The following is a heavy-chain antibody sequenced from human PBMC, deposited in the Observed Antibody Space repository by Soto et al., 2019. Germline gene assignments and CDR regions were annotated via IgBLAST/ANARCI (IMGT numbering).Heavy chain of an antibody. J-gene: IGHJ4*02. V-gene: IGHV4-59*01. D-gene: IGHD3-22*01. CDR2: IYYSGST. CDR1: GGSISSYY. CDR3: ARDNLSYDSSGYYLSYFDY. Sequence: SETLSLTCTVSGGSISSYYWSWIRQPPGKGLEWIGYIYYSGSTNYNPSLKSRVTISVDTSKNQFSLKLSSVTAADTAVYYCARDNLSYDSSGYYLSYFDYWGQGTLVTVSS.